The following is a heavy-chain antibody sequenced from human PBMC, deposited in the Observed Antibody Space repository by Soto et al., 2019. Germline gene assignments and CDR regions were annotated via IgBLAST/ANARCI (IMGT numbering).Heavy chain of an antibody. V-gene: IGHV1-18*01. D-gene: IGHD3-10*01. CDR3: ARGGALVKYGSGSDLVY. CDR1: GYTFTDYD. CDR2: ISAYNGNT. J-gene: IGHJ4*02. Sequence: QVQLVQSGAEVKKPGASVKVSCKASGYTFTDYDISWVRQAPGQGLEWMGRISAYNGNTNYAQKLQGRVTMTTDTPRNRADMERRGLRSEDPAVYYGARGGALVKYGSGSDLVYWGQGTLVTVSS.